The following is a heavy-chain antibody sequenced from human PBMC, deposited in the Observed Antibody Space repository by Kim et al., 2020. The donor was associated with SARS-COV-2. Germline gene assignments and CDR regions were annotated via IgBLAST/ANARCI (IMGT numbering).Heavy chain of an antibody. D-gene: IGHD7-27*01. Sequence: SETLSLTCTVSGVSIRSDDWGWIRQSPGRGLEWIGYYLNTGGTASPAYTSSLRRRVTISVDTSKHHFSLTMNSLTAPDTPLSSFSRLGVRIVADY. CDR1: GVSIRSDD. V-gene: IGHV4-59*08. CDR2: YLNTGGTASP. CDR3: SRLGVRIVADY. J-gene: IGHJ4*01.